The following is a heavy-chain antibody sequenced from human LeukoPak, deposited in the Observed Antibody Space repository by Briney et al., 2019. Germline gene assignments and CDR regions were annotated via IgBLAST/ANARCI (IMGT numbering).Heavy chain of an antibody. D-gene: IGHD3-3*01. CDR2: IYYTGST. CDR3: ARESKYNFWSGSYYQHYYMDV. CDR1: GASISNYY. J-gene: IGHJ6*03. V-gene: IGHV4-59*12. Sequence: SETLSLTCTVSGASISNYYWSWIRQPPGKGLEWIGYIYYTGSTNYNPSLKSRVTISVDTSKNQFSLKVSSVTAADTAVYYCARESKYNFWSGSYYQHYYMDVWGKGTTVTVSS.